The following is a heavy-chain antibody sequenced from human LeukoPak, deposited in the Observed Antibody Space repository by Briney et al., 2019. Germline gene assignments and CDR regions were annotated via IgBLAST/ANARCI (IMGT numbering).Heavy chain of an antibody. CDR2: ISGSGGST. D-gene: IGHD3-10*01. V-gene: IGHV3-23*01. J-gene: IGHJ4*02. CDR3: AKDPLWFGELLTYYFDY. Sequence: GGSLRLSCAASGFTFSSYAMSWVRQAPGKGLEWVSAISGSGGSTYYADSVKGRFTISRDNSKNTLYLQMNSLRAEDTAVYYCAKDPLWFGELLTYYFDYWGQGILVTVSS. CDR1: GFTFSSYA.